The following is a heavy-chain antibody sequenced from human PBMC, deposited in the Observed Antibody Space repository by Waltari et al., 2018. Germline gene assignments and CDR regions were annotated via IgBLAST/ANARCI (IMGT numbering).Heavy chain of an antibody. V-gene: IGHV4-31*02. J-gene: IGHJ4*02. CDR2: IHYGGST. Sequence: SISSRAYYWNWIRQHPGKGLEWIGYIHYGGSTYYNPSLRSRVNVSVDTSKNNFSLNLTSVTAADTAVYYCGRSYYGSYFLDYWGQGTVVTVSS. CDR1: SISSRAYY. CDR3: GRSYYGSYFLDY. D-gene: IGHD1-26*01.